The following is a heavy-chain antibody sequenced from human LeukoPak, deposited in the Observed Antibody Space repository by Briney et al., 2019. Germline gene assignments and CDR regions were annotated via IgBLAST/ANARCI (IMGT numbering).Heavy chain of an antibody. J-gene: IGHJ3*02. CDR3: ARVGSTYYDAFDI. Sequence: PGGSLRLSCAASGFTFSSYSMNWVRQAPGKGLEWVSSISSSSYIYYADSVKGRFTISRGNAKNSLYLQMNSLRAEDTAVYYCARVGSTYYDAFDIWGQGTMVTVSS. D-gene: IGHD2-15*01. CDR2: ISSSSYI. V-gene: IGHV3-21*01. CDR1: GFTFSSYS.